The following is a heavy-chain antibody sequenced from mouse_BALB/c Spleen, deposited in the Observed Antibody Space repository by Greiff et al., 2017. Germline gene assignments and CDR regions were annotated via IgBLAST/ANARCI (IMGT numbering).Heavy chain of an antibody. CDR3: ARGYGSITHAMDY. D-gene: IGHD1-1*01. V-gene: IGHV14-3*02. CDR2: IDPANGNT. CDR1: GFNIKDTY. Sequence: VQLQQSGAELVKPGASVKLSCTASGFNIKDTYMHWVKQRPEQGLEWIGRIDPANGNTKYDPKFQGKATITADTSSNTAYLQLSSLTSEDTAVYYCARGYGSITHAMDYWGQGTSVTVSS. J-gene: IGHJ4*01.